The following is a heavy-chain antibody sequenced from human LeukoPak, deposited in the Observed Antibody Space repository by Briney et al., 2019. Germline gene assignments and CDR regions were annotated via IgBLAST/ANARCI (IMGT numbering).Heavy chain of an antibody. CDR1: GFTFSSYW. CDR2: IKQDESEK. Sequence: PGGSLRLSCAVSGFTFSSYWMNWVRQAPGKGLEWVASIKQDESEKYYVDSVKGRFTISGDNAKNSLYLQMNSLRAEDTAVYYCARDPRDTIFDYWGQGTLVTVSS. CDR3: ARDPRDTIFDY. V-gene: IGHV3-7*01. J-gene: IGHJ4*02. D-gene: IGHD5-24*01.